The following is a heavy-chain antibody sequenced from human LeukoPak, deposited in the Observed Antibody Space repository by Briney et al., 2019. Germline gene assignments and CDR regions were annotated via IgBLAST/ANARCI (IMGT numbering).Heavy chain of an antibody. CDR1: GGSFSGYN. Sequence: PSETLSLTCAVYGGSFSGYNWSWIRQPPGKGLEWIGEINHSGSTNYNPSLKSRVTISVDTSKNQFSLKLSSVTAADTAVYYCASTYSSSWYYYYGMDVWGQGTTVTVS. J-gene: IGHJ6*02. CDR3: ASTYSSSWYYYYGMDV. D-gene: IGHD6-13*01. CDR2: INHSGST. V-gene: IGHV4-34*01.